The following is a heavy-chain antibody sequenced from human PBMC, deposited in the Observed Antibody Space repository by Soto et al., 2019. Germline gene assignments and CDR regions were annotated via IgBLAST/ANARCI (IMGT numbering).Heavy chain of an antibody. CDR2: ISAYNGNT. J-gene: IGHJ5*02. CDR1: GYTFTSYG. D-gene: IGHD6-19*01. V-gene: IGHV1-18*01. Sequence: QVQLVQSGAEVKKPGASVKVSCKASGYTFTSYGISWVRQAPGQGLEWMGWISAYNGNTNYAQKLQDRVTMTTDTSTSTAYMELRSLRSDDTAVYYCARAIRGAVAGTHTVGWFDPWGQGTLVTVSS. CDR3: ARAIRGAVAGTHTVGWFDP.